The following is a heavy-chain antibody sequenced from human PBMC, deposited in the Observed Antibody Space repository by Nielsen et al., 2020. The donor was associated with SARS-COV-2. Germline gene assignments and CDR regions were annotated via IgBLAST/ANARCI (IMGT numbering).Heavy chain of an antibody. V-gene: IGHV1-18*04. CDR2: ISAYNGNT. CDR3: AGDMFFLGATNSLRDWFDP. Sequence: ASVKVSCKASGYTFTSYYMHWVRQAPGQGLEWMGWISAYNGNTNYAQKLQGRVTMTTDTSTSTAYMELRSLRSDDTAVYYCAGDMFFLGATNSLRDWFDPWGQGTLVTVSS. D-gene: IGHD1-26*01. CDR1: GYTFTSYY. J-gene: IGHJ5*02.